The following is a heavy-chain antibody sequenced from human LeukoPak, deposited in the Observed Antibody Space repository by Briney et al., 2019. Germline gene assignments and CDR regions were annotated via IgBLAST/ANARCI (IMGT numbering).Heavy chain of an antibody. CDR2: IKQDGSEK. CDR3: ARDDIVVVPAALGY. J-gene: IGHJ4*02. Sequence: GGSLRLSCAASGVTFSSYWMSWVRQAPGKGLEWVANIKQDGSEKYYVDSVKGRFTISRDNAKNSLYLQMNSLRAEDTAVYYCARDDIVVVPAALGYWGQGTLVTVSS. V-gene: IGHV3-7*01. CDR1: GVTFSSYW. D-gene: IGHD2-2*01.